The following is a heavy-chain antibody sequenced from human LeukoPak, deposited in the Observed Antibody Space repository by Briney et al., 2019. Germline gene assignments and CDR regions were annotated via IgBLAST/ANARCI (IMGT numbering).Heavy chain of an antibody. D-gene: IGHD3-16*02. V-gene: IGHV3-23*01. J-gene: IGHJ4*02. CDR3: ANLALSGGPFDY. CDR1: GLTFSSHA. CDR2: ISGSGGSP. Sequence: GGSLRLSCAASGLTFSSHAMSWVRQAPGKGLEWVSAISGSGGSPYYADSVKGRFTISRDNSKTTLYLQMNSLRAEDTAVYYCANLALSGGPFDYWGQGTLVTVSS.